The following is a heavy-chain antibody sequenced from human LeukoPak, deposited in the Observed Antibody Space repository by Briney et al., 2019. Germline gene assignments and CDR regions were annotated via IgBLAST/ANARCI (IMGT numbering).Heavy chain of an antibody. CDR1: GGSFSGYY. J-gene: IGHJ4*02. D-gene: IGHD3-3*01. CDR3: GRSRVWSDYWGYFDY. CDR2: INHSGST. V-gene: IGHV4-34*01. Sequence: SETLSLTCAVYGGSFSGYYWSWIRQPPGKGLEWIGEINHSGSTNYNPSLKSRVTISVDTSKNQFSLKLSSVTAADTAVYYCGRSRVWSDYWGYFDYWGQGTLVTVSS.